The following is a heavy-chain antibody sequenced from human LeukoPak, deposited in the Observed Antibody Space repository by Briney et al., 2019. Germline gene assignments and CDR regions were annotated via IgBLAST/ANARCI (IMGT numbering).Heavy chain of an antibody. CDR3: ARDWGTYFDY. CDR1: GGSIRSSYYY. V-gene: IGHV4-39*02. CDR2: IYDSGST. Sequence: SETLSLTCTVSGGSIRSSYYYWGWIRQPPGKGLEWIGSIYDSGSTYYNPSLKSRVTISVDTSKNQLSLKLNSVTAADTAVYYCARDWGTYFDYWGQGTLVTVSS. J-gene: IGHJ4*02. D-gene: IGHD7-27*01.